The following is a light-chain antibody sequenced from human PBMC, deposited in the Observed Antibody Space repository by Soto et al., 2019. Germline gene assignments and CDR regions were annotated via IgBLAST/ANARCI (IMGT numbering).Light chain of an antibody. CDR3: QQYYSYPIT. Sequence: DIEMTQSPSTLSASIGDGVTITCRASQSVSGWVAWYQQTPGKAPKLLISDASKLETGVSSRFSGSGSGTDFTLTISCLQSEDFATYYCQQYYSYPITFGQGTRLEIK. CDR2: DAS. V-gene: IGKV1-5*01. CDR1: QSVSGW. J-gene: IGKJ5*01.